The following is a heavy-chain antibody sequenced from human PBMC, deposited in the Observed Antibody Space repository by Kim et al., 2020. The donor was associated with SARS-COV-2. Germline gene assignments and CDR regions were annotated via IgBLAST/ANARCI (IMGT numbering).Heavy chain of an antibody. D-gene: IGHD3-10*01. Sequence: GGSLRLSCAASGFTFSSYAMHWVRQAPGKGLEWVAVISYDGSNKYYADSVKGRFTISRDNSKNTLYLQMNSLRAEDTAVYYCAREGRWFGELLSPEFDYWGQGTLVTVSS. CDR1: GFTFSSYA. V-gene: IGHV3-30*04. CDR2: ISYDGSNK. CDR3: AREGRWFGELLSPEFDY. J-gene: IGHJ4*02.